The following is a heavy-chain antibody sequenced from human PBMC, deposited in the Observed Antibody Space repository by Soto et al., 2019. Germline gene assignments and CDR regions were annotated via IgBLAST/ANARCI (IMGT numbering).Heavy chain of an antibody. J-gene: IGHJ5*02. V-gene: IGHV3-23*01. D-gene: IGHD5-18*01. CDR2: ISGSGGST. CDR3: ATLKEYNYGDNWFDP. Sequence: HPGGSLRLSCAASVFTFNSYGMGWVRQAPGKGLEWVSAISGSGGSTYYADPVKGRFTISRDNSKNTLNLQMNSLRAEDTAIYYCATLKEYNYGDNWFDPWGQGTLVTVSS. CDR1: VFTFNSYG.